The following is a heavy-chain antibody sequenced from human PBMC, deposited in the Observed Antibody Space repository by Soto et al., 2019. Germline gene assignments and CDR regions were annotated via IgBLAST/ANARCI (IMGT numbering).Heavy chain of an antibody. D-gene: IGHD2-2*01. CDR3: ARDPVVPAAIFDYYYMDV. CDR1: GGTFSSYT. CDR2: IIPILGIA. J-gene: IGHJ6*03. V-gene: IGHV1-69*04. Sequence: ASVKVSCKASGGTFSSYTISWVRQAPGQGLEWMGRIIPILGIANYAQKFQGRVTITADKSTSTAYMELSSLRSEDTAVYYCARDPVVPAAIFDYYYMDVWGKGTTVTVSS.